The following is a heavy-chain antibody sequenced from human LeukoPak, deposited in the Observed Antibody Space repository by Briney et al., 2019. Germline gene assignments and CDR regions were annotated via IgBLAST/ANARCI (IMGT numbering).Heavy chain of an antibody. Sequence: PSQTLSLTCTVSGGSISSGGYYWSWIRQHPGKGLEWIGYIYYSGSTYYNPSLKSRVTISLDTSKNQFSLKLSSVTAAGTAVYYCARSVHYYDSSGSDFDYWGQGTLVTVSS. J-gene: IGHJ4*02. V-gene: IGHV4-31*03. CDR3: ARSVHYYDSSGSDFDY. CDR1: GGSISSGGYY. D-gene: IGHD3-22*01. CDR2: IYYSGST.